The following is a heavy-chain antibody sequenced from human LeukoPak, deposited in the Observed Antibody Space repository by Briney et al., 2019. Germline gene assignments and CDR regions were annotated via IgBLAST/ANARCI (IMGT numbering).Heavy chain of an antibody. V-gene: IGHV3-30*02. CDR3: AKMGLIVALDY. D-gene: IGHD3-22*01. CDR2: IRYDGSNK. J-gene: IGHJ4*02. Sequence: HSGGSLRLSCAASGFTFSSYGMHWVRQAPGKGLEWVAFIRYDGSNKYYADSVKGRFTISRDNSKNTLYLQVNSLRAEDTAVYYCAKMGLIVALDYWGQGTLVTVSS. CDR1: GFTFSSYG.